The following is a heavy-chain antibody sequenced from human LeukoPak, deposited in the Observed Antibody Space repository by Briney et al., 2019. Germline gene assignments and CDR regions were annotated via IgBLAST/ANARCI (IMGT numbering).Heavy chain of an antibody. CDR1: GGSISSYY. Sequence: SETLSLTCTVSGGSISSYYWSWIRQPAGKGLEWIGRIYTSGSTNYNPSLKSRVTMSVDTSKNQFSLKLSSVTAADTAVYYCARARIRCGGDCYSYNWFDPWDQGTLVTVSS. J-gene: IGHJ5*02. V-gene: IGHV4-4*07. CDR2: IYTSGST. CDR3: ARARIRCGGDCYSYNWFDP. D-gene: IGHD2-21*02.